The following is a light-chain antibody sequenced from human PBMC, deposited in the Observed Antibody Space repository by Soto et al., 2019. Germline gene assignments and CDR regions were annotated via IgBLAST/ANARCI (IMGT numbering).Light chain of an antibody. V-gene: IGKV1-39*01. Sequence: IPMTQSPSSLSASVGDRVTITCRASQSISTYVNWYQQKPGKAPKLLIYASSSLQSGVPSRFSGSGSGTHFTLTINSLQPEDLATYYCQQSFSTPRTFGPGTRVE. CDR2: ASS. J-gene: IGKJ1*01. CDR3: QQSFSTPRT. CDR1: QSISTY.